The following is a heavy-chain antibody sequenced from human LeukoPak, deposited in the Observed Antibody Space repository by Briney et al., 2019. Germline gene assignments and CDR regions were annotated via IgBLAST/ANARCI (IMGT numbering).Heavy chain of an antibody. V-gene: IGHV3-48*01. J-gene: IGHJ4*02. CDR2: IGIDSGNT. D-gene: IGHD5-24*01. CDR1: GFRFSDYS. Sequence: GESLRLSCAASGFRFSDYSMNWVRQAPGKGLEWISYIGIDSGNTNYADSVKGRFTISGDKAKNSLYLQMNSLRVEDTAVYYCARDYKYAFDNWGQGTLVTVSS. CDR3: ARDYKYAFDN.